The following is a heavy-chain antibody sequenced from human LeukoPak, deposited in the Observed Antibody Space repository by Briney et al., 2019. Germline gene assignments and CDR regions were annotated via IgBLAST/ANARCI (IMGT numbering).Heavy chain of an antibody. V-gene: IGHV3-30*03. CDR1: GFTFSSYG. Sequence: PGRSLRLSCAASGFTFSSYGMHWVRQAPGKGLEWVAVISFDGSDTYYADSVKGRFTISRDNSKNTLYLQMNSLRAEDTAAYYCARDFAAYGSGIFQHWGQGTLVTVSS. CDR3: ARDFAAYGSGIFQH. CDR2: ISFDGSDT. D-gene: IGHD6-19*01. J-gene: IGHJ1*01.